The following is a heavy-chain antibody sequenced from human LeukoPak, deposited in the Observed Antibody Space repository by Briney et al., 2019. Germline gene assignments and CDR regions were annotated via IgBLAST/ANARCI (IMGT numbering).Heavy chain of an antibody. D-gene: IGHD3-3*01. Sequence: GGSLRLSCAASGFTFRSYGMNWVRQAPGKGLEWVSYISSSGSTIYYADSVKGRFTISRDNAKNSLYLQMNSLRAEDTAVYYCARGYYDFWSGYYTYYFDYWGQGTLVTVSS. CDR3: ARGYYDFWSGYYTYYFDY. CDR1: GFTFRSYG. CDR2: ISSSGSTI. V-gene: IGHV3-48*03. J-gene: IGHJ4*02.